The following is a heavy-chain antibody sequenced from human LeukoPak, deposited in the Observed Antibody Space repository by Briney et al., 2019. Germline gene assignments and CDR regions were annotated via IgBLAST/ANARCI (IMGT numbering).Heavy chain of an antibody. CDR1: GFTFSSYA. V-gene: IGHV3-23*01. D-gene: IGHD3-10*01. CDR3: AKRDSRGWFYYY. Sequence: PGGSLRLSCAASGFTFSSYAMSWVRQAPGKGLEWVSAISGSGGSTYYADSVKGQFTISRDNSKNTLYLQMNSLRAEDTAVYYCAKRDSRGWFYYYWGQGTLVTVSS. CDR2: ISGSGGST. J-gene: IGHJ4*02.